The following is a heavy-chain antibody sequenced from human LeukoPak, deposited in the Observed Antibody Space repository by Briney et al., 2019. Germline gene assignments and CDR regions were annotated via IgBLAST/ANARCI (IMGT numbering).Heavy chain of an antibody. Sequence: GSLRLSCAASGFTFSNYAVTWVRQAPGKGLEWVSSISGSRASTYDADSVKGRFTISRDNSKNTLYLQMNSLRAEDTAVYYCAKERSRVFDYWGQGTLVTVSS. J-gene: IGHJ4*02. CDR1: GFTFSNYA. V-gene: IGHV3-23*01. CDR3: AKERSRVFDY. CDR2: ISGSRAST.